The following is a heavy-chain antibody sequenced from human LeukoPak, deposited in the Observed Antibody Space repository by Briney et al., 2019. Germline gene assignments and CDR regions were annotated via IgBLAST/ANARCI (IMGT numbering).Heavy chain of an antibody. J-gene: IGHJ4*02. CDR3: VSGYCSSTTCYRGAY. CDR2: ISDDGSSA. V-gene: IGHV3-74*01. CDR1: GFTFGNYW. Sequence: GGSLRLSCAASGFTFGNYWMHWVRQPPGKELLWVSRISDDGSSANYADSVQGRFPISRDNAKNTVYLQMHSLRAEDTAVYYCVSGYCSSTTCYRGAYWGQGTLVTVSS. D-gene: IGHD2-2*03.